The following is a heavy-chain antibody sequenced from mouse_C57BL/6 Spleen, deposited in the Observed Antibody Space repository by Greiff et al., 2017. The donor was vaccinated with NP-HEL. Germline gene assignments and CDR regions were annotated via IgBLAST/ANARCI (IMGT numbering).Heavy chain of an antibody. CDR2: ISYDGSN. Sequence: EVKLQESGPGLVKPSQSLSLTCSVTGYSITSGYYWNWLRQFPGNKLEWMGYISYDGSNNYNPSLKNRISITRDTAKNQFFLKLNSVTTEDTATYYCARPFDYYGSSYGYFDVWGTGTTVTVSS. D-gene: IGHD1-1*01. CDR1: GYSITSGYY. J-gene: IGHJ1*03. CDR3: ARPFDYYGSSYGYFDV. V-gene: IGHV3-6*01.